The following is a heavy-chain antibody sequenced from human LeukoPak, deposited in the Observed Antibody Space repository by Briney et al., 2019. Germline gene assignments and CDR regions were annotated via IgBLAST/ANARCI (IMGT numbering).Heavy chain of an antibody. V-gene: IGHV1-2*06. CDR1: GDTLTGYY. CDR2: INPNSGGT. Sequence: ASVKVSCKASGDTLTGYYMHRVRQAPGQGLEWMGRINPNSGGTNYAQKFQGRVTMTRDTSISTAYMELSRLRSDDTAVYYCASGIAVAGGLDYWGQGTLVTVSS. CDR3: ASGIAVAGGLDY. D-gene: IGHD6-19*01. J-gene: IGHJ4*02.